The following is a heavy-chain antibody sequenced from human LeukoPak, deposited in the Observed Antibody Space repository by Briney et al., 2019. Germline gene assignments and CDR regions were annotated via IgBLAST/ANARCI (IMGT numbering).Heavy chain of an antibody. V-gene: IGHV1-18*01. Sequence: ASVKVSCKTSGYTFTSHGISWVRQAPGEGLEWMGWISARNGDTSYAQKMQGRLTMTTDTSTSTAYMELRSLSYDDTATYYCARDWPTVIADYWGQGTLVTVSS. J-gene: IGHJ4*02. CDR3: ARDWPTVIADY. CDR2: ISARNGDT. D-gene: IGHD4-11*01. CDR1: GYTFTSHG.